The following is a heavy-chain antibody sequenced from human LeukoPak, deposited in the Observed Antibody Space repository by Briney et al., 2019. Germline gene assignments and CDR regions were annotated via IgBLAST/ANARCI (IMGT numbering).Heavy chain of an antibody. J-gene: IGHJ5*02. CDR3: ARAEKWYYYDSSGYGRKFDP. Sequence: SQTLSLTCTVSGGSISSGDYYWSWIRQPPGKGLEWIGYIYYSGSTYYNPSLKSRVTISVDTSKNQFSLKLSSVTAADTAVYYCARAEKWYYYDSSGYGRKFDPWGRGTLVTVSS. D-gene: IGHD3-22*01. CDR1: GGSISSGDYY. V-gene: IGHV4-30-4*01. CDR2: IYYSGST.